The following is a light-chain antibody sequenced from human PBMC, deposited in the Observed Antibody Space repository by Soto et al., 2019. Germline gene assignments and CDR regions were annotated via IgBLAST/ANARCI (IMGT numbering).Light chain of an antibody. CDR3: SSYTSISTYV. CDR2: DVT. J-gene: IGLJ1*01. Sequence: QPASVSGSPGQSITISCTGTSSDVGGYNFVSWYQQHPDKAPKLMIYDVTNRPSGVSNRFSGSKSGNTASLTISGLQAEDEADYYCSSYTSISTYVFGTGTKVTVL. V-gene: IGLV2-14*01. CDR1: SSDVGGYNF.